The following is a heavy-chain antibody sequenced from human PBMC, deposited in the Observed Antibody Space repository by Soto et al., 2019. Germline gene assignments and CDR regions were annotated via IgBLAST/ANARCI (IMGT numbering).Heavy chain of an antibody. D-gene: IGHD3-22*01. J-gene: IGHJ3*02. CDR1: GYTFTSDG. CDR2: ISAYNGDT. V-gene: IGHV1-18*01. Sequence: QVQLVQSGAEVKKPGASVKVSCKASGYTFTSDGISWARQAPGQGLDWMGWISAYNGDTNYPDKFQGRVTMITDTSSSTAYMELRSLRSDDTAVYYCARDRGYYVSSRYLPRALDIGGQGTMVTVSS. CDR3: ARDRGYYVSSRYLPRALDI.